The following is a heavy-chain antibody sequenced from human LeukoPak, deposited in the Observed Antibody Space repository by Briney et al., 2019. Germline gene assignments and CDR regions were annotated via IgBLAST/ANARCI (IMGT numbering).Heavy chain of an antibody. CDR2: TYSGGST. J-gene: IGHJ4*02. CDR3: ARLAAAHHFDY. Sequence: PGGSLRLSCAASGLTVGSNYMTWVRQAPGKGLEWVSVTYSGGSTYYADSVKGRFTISRDNSKNTLYLQMNSLRAEDTAVYYCARLAAAHHFDYWGQGTLVPVSS. CDR1: GLTVGSNY. V-gene: IGHV3-66*04. D-gene: IGHD6-13*01.